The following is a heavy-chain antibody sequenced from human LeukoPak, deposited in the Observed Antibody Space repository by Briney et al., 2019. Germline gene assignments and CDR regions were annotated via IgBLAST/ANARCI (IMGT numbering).Heavy chain of an antibody. CDR1: GYTFTTYY. CDR3: ARSSYSSSSSV. V-gene: IGHV1-46*01. D-gene: IGHD6-6*01. Sequence: ASVKVSCKASGYTFTTYYMHWVRQAPGQGLEWVGIINPSGGGTSYAQKFQGRVTMTRDTSTSTVYMELSSLRSEDTAVYYCARSSYSSSSSVWGQGTMVTVSS. J-gene: IGHJ3*01. CDR2: INPSGGGT.